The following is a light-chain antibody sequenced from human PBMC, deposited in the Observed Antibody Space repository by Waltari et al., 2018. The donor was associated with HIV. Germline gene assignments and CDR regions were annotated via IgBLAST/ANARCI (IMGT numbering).Light chain of an antibody. CDR2: AAS. V-gene: IGKV1-9*01. Sequence: DIQLTQSPPFLSASVGDRVTITCRASQGISTFLAWYQQKPGKAPELLIFAASTLQSGVPSRFSGRGSATEFTLTISSLQPEDFATYYCQQLNRYPPAFGGGTKVEIK. J-gene: IGKJ4*01. CDR3: QQLNRYPPA. CDR1: QGISTF.